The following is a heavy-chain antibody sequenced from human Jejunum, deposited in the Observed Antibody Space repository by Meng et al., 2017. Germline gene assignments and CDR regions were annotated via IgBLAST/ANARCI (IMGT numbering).Heavy chain of an antibody. CDR2: VSTDGNT. CDR1: GFTFSSSS. J-gene: IGHJ4*02. D-gene: IGHD2-21*01. CDR3: AKLVPY. Sequence: GESLKISCAASGFTFSSSSMTWVRQAPGKGLEWVSSVSTDGNTYYADSVKGRFTISRDNSKNTLYLQMSSLRAEDTALYYCAKLVPYWGQGTLVTGAS. V-gene: IGHV3-23*01.